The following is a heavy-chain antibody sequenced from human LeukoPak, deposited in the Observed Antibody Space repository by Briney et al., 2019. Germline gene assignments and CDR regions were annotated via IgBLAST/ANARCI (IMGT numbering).Heavy chain of an antibody. CDR2: IYYSGST. Sequence: SETLSLTCTVSGGSISSSSYYWGWIRQPPGKGLEWIGSIYYSGSTYYNPSLKSRVTISVDTSKNQFSLKLSSVTAADTAVYYCARQPAEKYYDFWSGYYRPTNQSNWFDPWGQGTLVTVSS. CDR3: ARQPAEKYYDFWSGYYRPTNQSNWFDP. J-gene: IGHJ5*02. D-gene: IGHD3-3*01. V-gene: IGHV4-39*07. CDR1: GGSISSSSYY.